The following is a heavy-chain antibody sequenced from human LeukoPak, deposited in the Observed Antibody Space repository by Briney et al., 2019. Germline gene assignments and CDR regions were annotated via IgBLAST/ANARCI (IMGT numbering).Heavy chain of an antibody. D-gene: IGHD4-17*01. CDR1: GFTFSNYA. CDR2: ISGTGGGT. CDR3: AIGRGAVTPFDY. V-gene: IGHV3-23*01. J-gene: IGHJ4*02. Sequence: GGSLRLSCAASGFTFSNYAMSWVRQAPGKGLEWVSAISGTGGGTYYADSVKGRFTISRDNTRKTLYLQMNSLRAEDTAIYYCAIGRGAVTPFDYWGQGTLVIVSS.